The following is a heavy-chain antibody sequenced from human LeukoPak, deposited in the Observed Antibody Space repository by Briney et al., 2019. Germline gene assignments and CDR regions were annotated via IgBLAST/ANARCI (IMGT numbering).Heavy chain of an antibody. CDR2: INPNSGGT. CDR1: GYTFTGYY. CDR3: AREEVVLGYCSGGSCSPYYYYGMDV. J-gene: IGHJ6*02. V-gene: IGHV1-2*04. D-gene: IGHD2-15*01. Sequence: GASVKVSCKASGYTFTGYYMHWVRRAPGQGLEWMGWINPNSGGTNYAQKFQGWVTMTRDTSISTAYMELSRLRSDDTAVYYCAREEVVLGYCSGGSCSPYYYYGMDVWGQGTTVTVSS.